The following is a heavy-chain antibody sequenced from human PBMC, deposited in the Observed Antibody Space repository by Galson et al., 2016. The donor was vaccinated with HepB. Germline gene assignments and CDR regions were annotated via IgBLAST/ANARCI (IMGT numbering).Heavy chain of an antibody. D-gene: IGHD3-22*01. V-gene: IGHV3-64D*08. CDR2: ISSDVDST. J-gene: IGHJ4*02. CDR3: VKDSYDSSALWVGCFDY. CDR1: GFTFGNYA. Sequence: SLRLSCAASGFTFGNYAMHWVRQAPGKGLEYVSAISSDVDSTNYADSVKGRFTISRDNSKNTLHLQMSSLRAEDTAVYYCVKDSYDSSALWVGCFDYWGQGTLVTVSS.